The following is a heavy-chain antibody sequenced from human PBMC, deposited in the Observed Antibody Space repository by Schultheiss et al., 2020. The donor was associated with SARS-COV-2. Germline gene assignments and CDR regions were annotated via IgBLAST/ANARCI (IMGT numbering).Heavy chain of an antibody. D-gene: IGHD6-13*01. CDR3: ATLAAAVHQPDY. CDR1: GGSISSYY. V-gene: IGHV4-4*07. Sequence: SETLSLTCTVSGGSISSYYWSWIRQPAGKGLEWIGRIYTGGSTNYNPSLKSRVTMSVDTSKNQFSLKLSSVTAADTAVYYCATLAAAVHQPDYWGQGTLVTVSS. CDR2: IYTGGST. J-gene: IGHJ4*02.